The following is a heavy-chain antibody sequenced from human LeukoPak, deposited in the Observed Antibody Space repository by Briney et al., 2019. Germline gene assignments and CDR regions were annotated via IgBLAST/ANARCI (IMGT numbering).Heavy chain of an antibody. D-gene: IGHD6-6*01. Sequence: PGGSLRLSCAASGFTFSSYAMSWVRQAPGKGLEWVSAISGSGGSTYYADSVKGRFTISRDNSKNTLYLQMNSLRAEDTAVYYCARVIQGSSALMVFDYWGQGTLVTVSS. CDR1: GFTFSSYA. V-gene: IGHV3-23*01. J-gene: IGHJ4*02. CDR3: ARVIQGSSALMVFDY. CDR2: ISGSGGST.